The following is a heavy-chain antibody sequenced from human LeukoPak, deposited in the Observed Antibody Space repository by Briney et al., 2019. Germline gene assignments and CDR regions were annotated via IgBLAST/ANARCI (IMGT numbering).Heavy chain of an antibody. J-gene: IGHJ3*02. V-gene: IGHV3-30*18. CDR2: ISYDGSNK. Sequence: GRSLRLSCAASGFTFSSYGTHWVRQAPGKGLEWVAVISYDGSNKYYADSVKGRFTISRDNSKNTLYLQMNSLRAEDTAVYYCAKDRGGYCSGGSCYWDAFDIWGQGTMVTVSS. CDR1: GFTFSSYG. CDR3: AKDRGGYCSGGSCYWDAFDI. D-gene: IGHD2-15*01.